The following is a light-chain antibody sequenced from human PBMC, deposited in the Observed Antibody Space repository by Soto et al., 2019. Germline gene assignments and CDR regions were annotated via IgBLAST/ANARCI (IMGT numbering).Light chain of an antibody. J-gene: IGLJ1*01. CDR3: SSYAGSSNV. CDR2: EVN. Sequence: QSVLTQPPSASGSPGQSVAFSCTGTSGDVGGYNYVSWYQQHPGKAPKLMIYEVNKRPSGVPDRFSGSKSGNTASLTVSGLQAEDEADYYCSSYAGSSNVFXTGTKVTVL. V-gene: IGLV2-8*01. CDR1: SGDVGGYNY.